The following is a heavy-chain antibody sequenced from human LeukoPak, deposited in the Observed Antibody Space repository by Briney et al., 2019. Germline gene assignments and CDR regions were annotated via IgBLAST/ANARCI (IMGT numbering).Heavy chain of an antibody. Sequence: SETLPLTCAVYGGSFSGYYWSWIRQPPGKGLEWIGEINHSGSTNYNPSLKSRVTISVDTSKNQFSLKLSSVTAADTAVYYCARLATLSTVAARGRTWFDAWGQGTLVTVSS. CDR2: INHSGST. CDR1: GGSFSGYY. D-gene: IGHD6-6*01. CDR3: ARLATLSTVAARGRTWFDA. J-gene: IGHJ5*02. V-gene: IGHV4-34*01.